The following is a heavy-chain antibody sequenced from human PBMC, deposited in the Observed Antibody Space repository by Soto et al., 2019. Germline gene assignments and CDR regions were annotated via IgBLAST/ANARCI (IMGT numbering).Heavy chain of an antibody. Sequence: ASVKVSCKASGYTFTSYYMHWMRQAPGQGLEWMGIINPSGGSTSYAQKLQGRVTMTRDTSTSTVYMELSSLRSEDTSVYYCARAGSYDFWSGYHNWFDPWGQGALVSVSS. CDR2: INPSGGST. CDR1: GYTFTSYY. J-gene: IGHJ5*02. D-gene: IGHD3-3*01. CDR3: ARAGSYDFWSGYHNWFDP. V-gene: IGHV1-46*04.